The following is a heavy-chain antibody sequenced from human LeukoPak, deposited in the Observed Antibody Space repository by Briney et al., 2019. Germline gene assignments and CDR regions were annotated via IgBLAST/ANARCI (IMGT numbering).Heavy chain of an antibody. CDR3: SRGLSVYCSSSSWYLLWGRWNWYFDL. V-gene: IGHV4-34*01. Sequence: SETLSLTCAVYGGSFSGYYWSWIRQPPGKGLEWIGEINHSGSTNYNPSLKSRVTISVDTSKNQFSLKLSSVTAADAAVYYCSRGLSVYCSSSSWYLLWGRWNWYFDLWGRGTLVTVSS. J-gene: IGHJ2*01. D-gene: IGHD2-2*01. CDR2: INHSGST. CDR1: GGSFSGYY.